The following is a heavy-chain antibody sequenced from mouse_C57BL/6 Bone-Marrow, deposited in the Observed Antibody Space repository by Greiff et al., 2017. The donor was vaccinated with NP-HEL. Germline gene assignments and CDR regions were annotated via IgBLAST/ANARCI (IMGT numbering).Heavy chain of an antibody. CDR3: ASEGNWVAWFAY. J-gene: IGHJ3*01. CDR2: IYPSDSET. Sequence: QVQLQQPGAELVRPGSSVKLSCKASGYTFTSYWMDWVQQRPGQGLEWIGNIYPSDSETHYNQKFKDKATLTVDKSSSTAYMQLSSLTSEDSAVYYCASEGNWVAWFAYWGQGTLVTVSA. D-gene: IGHD4-1*01. V-gene: IGHV1-61*01. CDR1: GYTFTSYW.